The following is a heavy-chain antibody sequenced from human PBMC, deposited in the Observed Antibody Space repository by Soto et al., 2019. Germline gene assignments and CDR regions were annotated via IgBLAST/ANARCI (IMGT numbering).Heavy chain of an antibody. Sequence: SETLSLTCTVADGSITSSSYYWGWIRQPPGKGLEWIGSIYYSGSTYYNPSLKSRVTISVDTSKNQFSLKLSSVTAADTALYYCATQGVGGTYVYTFDPWGQGTLVTVSS. D-gene: IGHD1-26*01. CDR2: IYYSGST. J-gene: IGHJ5*02. CDR1: DGSITSSSYY. CDR3: ATQGVGGTYVYTFDP. V-gene: IGHV4-39*01.